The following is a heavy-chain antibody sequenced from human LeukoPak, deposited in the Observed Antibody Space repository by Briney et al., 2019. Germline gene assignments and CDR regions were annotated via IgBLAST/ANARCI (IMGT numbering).Heavy chain of an antibody. D-gene: IGHD2-15*01. CDR3: ARRWYHAYCDY. J-gene: IGHJ4*02. CDR2: IDYSGST. CDR1: GGSVSSGSYY. Sequence: SETLSLTCTVSGGSVSSGSYYWSWVRQPPGKGLEWIGCIDYSGSTYYNPSLKSRVTVSADTSKNQFSLKLTSVTAADTAVYYCARRWYHAYCDYWGQGSLVPVSS. V-gene: IGHV4-61*01.